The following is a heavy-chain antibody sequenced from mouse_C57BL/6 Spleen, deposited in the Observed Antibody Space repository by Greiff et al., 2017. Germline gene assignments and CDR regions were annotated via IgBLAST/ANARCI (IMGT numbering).Heavy chain of an antibody. D-gene: IGHD1-1*01. CDR1: GFSLTSYG. Sequence: VMLVESGPGLVQPSQSLSITCTVSGFSLTSYGVHWVRQSPGKGLEWLGVIWRGGSTDYNAAFMSRLSITKDNSKSQVFFKMNSLQADDTAIYYCASLVITTVVTTDWYFDVWGTGTTVTVSS. CDR3: ASLVITTVVTTDWYFDV. J-gene: IGHJ1*03. V-gene: IGHV2-5*01. CDR2: IWRGGST.